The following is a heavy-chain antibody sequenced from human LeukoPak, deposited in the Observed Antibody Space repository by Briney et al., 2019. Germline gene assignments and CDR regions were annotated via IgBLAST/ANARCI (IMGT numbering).Heavy chain of an antibody. Sequence: GGSLRLSCAASGITFSSYWMSWVRQTPGKGLEWVAKMNEDGSEKSYVDSVKGRFTISRDNARNSLYLQMNSLGAEDMAVYYCVKDYGFKLDVWGQGTAVIVSS. CDR1: GITFSSYW. V-gene: IGHV3-7*01. CDR3: VKDYGFKLDV. J-gene: IGHJ6*02. D-gene: IGHD3-3*01. CDR2: MNEDGSEK.